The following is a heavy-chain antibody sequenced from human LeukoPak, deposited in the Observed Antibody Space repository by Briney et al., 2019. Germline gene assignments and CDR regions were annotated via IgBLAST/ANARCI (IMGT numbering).Heavy chain of an antibody. Sequence: PGGSLRLSCAASGFTFSSYGMHWVRQAPGKGLEWVAVISYDGSNKYYADSVKGRFTISRDNSKNTLYLQMNSLRAEDTAVYYCAKGSLPIRIAVAGPPGFYFDYWGQGTLVTVSS. CDR1: GFTFSSYG. J-gene: IGHJ4*02. CDR2: ISYDGSNK. D-gene: IGHD6-19*01. V-gene: IGHV3-30*18. CDR3: AKGSLPIRIAVAGPPGFYFDY.